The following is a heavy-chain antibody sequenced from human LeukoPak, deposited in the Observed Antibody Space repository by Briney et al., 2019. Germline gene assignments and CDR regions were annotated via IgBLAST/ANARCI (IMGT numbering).Heavy chain of an antibody. CDR2: ISYDGSNK. D-gene: IGHD6-13*01. Sequence: GGSLRLSCAASGFTFSSYAMHWVRQAPGKGLEWVAVISYDGSNKYYADSVKGRFTISRDNSKNTLYLQMNSLRAEDTAVYYCASTWSSSWYYFDYWGQGTLVTVS. J-gene: IGHJ4*02. V-gene: IGHV3-30*04. CDR3: ASTWSSSWYYFDY. CDR1: GFTFSSYA.